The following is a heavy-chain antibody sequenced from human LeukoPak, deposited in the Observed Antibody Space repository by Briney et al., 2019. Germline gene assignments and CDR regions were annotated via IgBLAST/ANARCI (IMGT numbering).Heavy chain of an antibody. J-gene: IGHJ3*02. D-gene: IGHD6-19*01. V-gene: IGHV3-48*01. Sequence: GGSLRLPCASSGFTFSFYSMDWVRQAPGKGLEWVSSISSSSSTIYYADSVKGRFTISRDNAKNSLYLQINSLRAEDTAVHYCAREGGSSGWYDAFHIWGQGTMVTVSS. CDR3: AREGGSSGWYDAFHI. CDR1: GFTFSFYS. CDR2: ISSSSSTI.